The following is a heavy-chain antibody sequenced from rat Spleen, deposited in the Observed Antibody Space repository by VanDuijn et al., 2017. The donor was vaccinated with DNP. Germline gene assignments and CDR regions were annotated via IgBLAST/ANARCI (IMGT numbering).Heavy chain of an antibody. Sequence: EVQLVESGGGLVQPGRSLKLSCVVSGFTFSDYYMAWVRQAPAKGLEWVATISYNGGTPYYRDSVKGRFTISRDDVKSTLYLQMDSLRSEDTATYYCARQDPFDYWGQGVMVTVSS. CDR3: ARQDPFDY. CDR1: GFTFSDYY. V-gene: IGHV5-7*01. CDR2: ISYNGGTP. J-gene: IGHJ2*01.